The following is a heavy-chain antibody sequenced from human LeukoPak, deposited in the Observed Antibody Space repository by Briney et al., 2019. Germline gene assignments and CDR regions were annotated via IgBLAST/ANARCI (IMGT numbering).Heavy chain of an antibody. CDR2: INQDGSVK. V-gene: IGHV3-7*05. CDR3: ARDDFGDYVLY. D-gene: IGHD4-17*01. CDR1: GFTFSSYW. Sequence: GGSLRLSCAASGFTFSSYWMSWVRQAPGKGLEWVANINQDGSVKSYVDSVEGRFTISRDNAKKSLYLQVSSLRAEDTAVYYCARDDFGDYVLYWGQGTLVTVSS. J-gene: IGHJ4*02.